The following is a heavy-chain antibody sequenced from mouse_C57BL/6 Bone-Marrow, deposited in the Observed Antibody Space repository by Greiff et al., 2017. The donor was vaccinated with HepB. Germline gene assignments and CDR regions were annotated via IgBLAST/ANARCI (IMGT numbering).Heavy chain of an antibody. Sequence: QVQLQQSGAELARPGASVKLSCKASGYTFTSYGISWVKQRTGQGLEWIGEIYPRSGNTYYNEKFKGKATLTADKSSSTAYMELRSLTSEDSAVYFCARRGGPVSPRDVDYWGQGTTVTVSS. D-gene: IGHD3-3*01. V-gene: IGHV1-81*01. J-gene: IGHJ2*01. CDR3: ARRGGPVSPRDVDY. CDR1: GYTFTSYG. CDR2: IYPRSGNT.